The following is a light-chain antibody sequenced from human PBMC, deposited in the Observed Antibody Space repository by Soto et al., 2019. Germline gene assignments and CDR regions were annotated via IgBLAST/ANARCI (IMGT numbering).Light chain of an antibody. J-gene: IGKJ1*01. CDR2: DAS. Sequence: EIVLTQSPATLSLSPGSRATLSCRASQSVSSNLVWYQQKPGQAPRLLIYDASNRATGVPARFSGSGSGTDFTLTISSLEPEDFEVYYCQQRNNWPWTFGQGTKVEIK. V-gene: IGKV3-11*01. CDR1: QSVSSN. CDR3: QQRNNWPWT.